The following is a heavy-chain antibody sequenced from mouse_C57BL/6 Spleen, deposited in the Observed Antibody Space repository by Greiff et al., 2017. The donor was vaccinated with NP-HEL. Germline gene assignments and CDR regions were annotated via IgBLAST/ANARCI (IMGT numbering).Heavy chain of an antibody. CDR1: GFTFSSYA. Sequence: EVQGVESGGGLVKPGGSLKLSCAASGFTFSSYAMSWVRQTPEKRLEWVATISDGGSYTYYPDNVKGRFTISRDNAKNNLYLQMSHLKSEDTAMYYCARDRAGTEFDYWGQGTTLTVSS. CDR3: ARDRAGTEFDY. D-gene: IGHD3-3*01. V-gene: IGHV5-4*01. CDR2: ISDGGSYT. J-gene: IGHJ2*01.